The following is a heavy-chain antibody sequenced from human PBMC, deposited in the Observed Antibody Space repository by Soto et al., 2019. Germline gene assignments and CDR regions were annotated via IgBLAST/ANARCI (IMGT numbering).Heavy chain of an antibody. CDR1: GYSISSRFY. J-gene: IGHJ4*02. V-gene: IGHV4-38-2*01. CDR2: VSHIGTT. CDR3: ARGVGATADY. Sequence: SETLSLTCAVSGYSISSRFYWGWIRQPPGKGLEWIGSVSHIGTTNYNPSLKSRVTISVDTSKNQFSLKLSSVTAADTAVYYCARGVGATADYWGQGTLVTVSS. D-gene: IGHD1-26*01.